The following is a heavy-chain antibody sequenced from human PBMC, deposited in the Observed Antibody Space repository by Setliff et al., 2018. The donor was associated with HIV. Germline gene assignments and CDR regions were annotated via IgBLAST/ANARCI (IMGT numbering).Heavy chain of an antibody. Sequence: SETLSLTCTVSGGSMNSDSYSWAWLRQSAGKGPEWIGHVYARGSANYNPSLTSRVTISVPTSKNQFSLNLNSVTAADTATYYCARAKTIGSSALFLDPWGQGTPVTVSS. V-gene: IGHV4-61*09. CDR3: ARAKTIGSSALFLDP. J-gene: IGHJ5*02. D-gene: IGHD2-2*03. CDR2: VYARGSA. CDR1: GGSMNSDSYS.